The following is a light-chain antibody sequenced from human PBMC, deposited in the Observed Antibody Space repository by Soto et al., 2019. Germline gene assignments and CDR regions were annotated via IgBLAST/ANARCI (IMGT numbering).Light chain of an antibody. J-gene: IGLJ1*01. Sequence: QSALTQPRSVSGSPGQSVTISCTGTSSDAGGYNCVSWYQQHPGKAPQLMIYDVTQRPSGVPDRFSGSKSGNTASLTISGLQAEDEADYYCCSHSASYTFVFGTGTKLTVL. CDR1: SSDAGGYNC. V-gene: IGLV2-11*01. CDR3: CSHSASYTFV. CDR2: DVT.